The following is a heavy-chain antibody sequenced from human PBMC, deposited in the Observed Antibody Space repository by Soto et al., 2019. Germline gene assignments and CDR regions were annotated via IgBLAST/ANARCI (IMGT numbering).Heavy chain of an antibody. CDR1: GGSISTSSCD. CDR3: ARNFEGSSSSCSLSFFDY. V-gene: IGHV4-39*01. D-gene: IGHD6-13*01. Sequence: PSETLSLTCTVSGGSISTSSCDWGWIRQPPGKGLEWIGSIHYSGGTYYNPSLKSRVTISVDTSKKQFSRRLSPVTAADTAVYYCARNFEGSSSSCSLSFFDYWGQGALVTVSS. CDR2: IHYSGGT. J-gene: IGHJ4*02.